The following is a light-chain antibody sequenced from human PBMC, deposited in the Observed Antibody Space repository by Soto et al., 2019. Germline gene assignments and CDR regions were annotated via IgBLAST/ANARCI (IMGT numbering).Light chain of an antibody. CDR2: DAS. V-gene: IGKV3-11*01. CDR3: QQRSNWPPWT. CDR1: QSVTSSY. J-gene: IGKJ1*01. Sequence: EIVLTQSPGTLSLSPGERATLSCRAIQSVTSSYLVWYQQKPGQAPRLLIYDASNRAAGIPARFSGSGSGTDFILTISSLEPEDFAVYYCQQRSNWPPWTFGQGTKVDIK.